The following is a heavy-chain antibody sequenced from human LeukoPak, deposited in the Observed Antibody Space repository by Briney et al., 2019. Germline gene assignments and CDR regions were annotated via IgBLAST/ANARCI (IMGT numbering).Heavy chain of an antibody. Sequence: SETLSLTCAVYGGSFSGYYWSWIRQPPGKGLEWIGEINHGGSTNYNPSLKSRVTISVDTSKNQFSLKLSSVTAEDTAVYYCAKVSRGSSSSGAPDYYYYYMDVWGKGTTVTVSS. CDR1: GGSFSGYY. CDR3: AKVSRGSSSSGAPDYYYYYMDV. D-gene: IGHD6-6*01. J-gene: IGHJ6*03. V-gene: IGHV4-34*01. CDR2: INHGGST.